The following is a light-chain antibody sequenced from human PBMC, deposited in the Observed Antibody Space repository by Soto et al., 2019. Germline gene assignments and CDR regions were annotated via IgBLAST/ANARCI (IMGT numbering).Light chain of an antibody. CDR1: SSDVGSYNR. CDR3: CSYAGSSTYVV. J-gene: IGLJ2*01. CDR2: EGS. V-gene: IGLV2-23*01. Sequence: QSALTQPASVSGSPGQSITISCTGNSSDVGSYNRVSWYQQHPGKAPKLMSDEGSKRPSGVSNRFSGAKSGNTASLTISGLQAEDEADYYCCSYAGSSTYVVFGGGTKLTVL.